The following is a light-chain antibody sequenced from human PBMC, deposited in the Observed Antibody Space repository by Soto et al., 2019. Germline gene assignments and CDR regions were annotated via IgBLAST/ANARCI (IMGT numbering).Light chain of an antibody. CDR2: EAS. CDR1: QGVRTW. Sequence: IQLTQSPSTLSGSVGDRVTITCRASQGVRTWLAWYQQRPSQAPKLLVYEASKLQSGVPSRFSASGSVRDFTLTISSLQPEDSATSYCQQYYDFRTFGQGTKVEI. J-gene: IGKJ1*01. CDR3: QQYYDFRT. V-gene: IGKV1-5*03.